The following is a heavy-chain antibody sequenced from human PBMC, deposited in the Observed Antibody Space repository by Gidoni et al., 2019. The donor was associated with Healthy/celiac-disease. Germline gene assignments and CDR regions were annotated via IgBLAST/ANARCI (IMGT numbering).Heavy chain of an antibody. CDR2: ISSSSSYR. CDR3: AADLHRHSPSNSPNWFDP. CDR1: GFTFSSYS. V-gene: IGHV3-21*01. D-gene: IGHD6-6*01. Sequence: EVQLLASWGGLVKPGWSLRLSCAASGFTFSSYSMNWVRQAPGKGLEWVSSISSSSSYRYYADSVKGRFTISRDNAKNSLYLQMNSLRAEDTAVYYCAADLHRHSPSNSPNWFDPWGQGTLVTVSS. J-gene: IGHJ5*02.